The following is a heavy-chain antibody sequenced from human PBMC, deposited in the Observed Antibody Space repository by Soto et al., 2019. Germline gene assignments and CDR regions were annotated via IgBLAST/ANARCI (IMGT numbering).Heavy chain of an antibody. CDR2: IIPIFGTA. J-gene: IGHJ4*02. V-gene: IGHV1-69*13. CDR3: ARWPHYDSSGYNRDY. D-gene: IGHD3-22*01. CDR1: GYTFTNFG. Sequence: GASVKVSCKASGYTFTNFGISWVRQAPGQGLEWMGGIIPIFGTANYAQKFQGRVTITADESTSTAYMELSSLRSEDTAVYYCARWPHYDSSGYNRDYWGQGTLVTVSS.